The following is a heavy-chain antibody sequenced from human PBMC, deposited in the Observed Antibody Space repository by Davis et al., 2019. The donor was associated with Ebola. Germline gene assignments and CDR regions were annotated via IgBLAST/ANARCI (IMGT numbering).Heavy chain of an antibody. CDR3: ASLYYYGPGLDH. J-gene: IGHJ4*02. Sequence: PSETLSLTCTVSGRAIDNRNFFWSWIRQTPGKGLEWIGYIYYSGSTSFTPSLESRLGMSVDSSKNQFSLTLTSVTAADTAVYYCASLYYYGPGLDHWGQGALVTVS. V-gene: IGHV4-30-4*08. CDR2: IYYSGST. D-gene: IGHD3-10*01. CDR1: GRAIDNRNFF.